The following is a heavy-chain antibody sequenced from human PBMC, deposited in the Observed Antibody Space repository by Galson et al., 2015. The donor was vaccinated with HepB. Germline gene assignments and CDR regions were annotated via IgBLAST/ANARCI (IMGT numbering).Heavy chain of an antibody. CDR2: IWYDGSKN. V-gene: IGHV3-33*01. CDR3: ARGRGADYGGNTGHFDY. J-gene: IGHJ4*02. CDR1: GFILSSYG. D-gene: IGHD4-23*01. Sequence: SLRLACAVSGFILSSYGMHWARPAPGKGLGWAAVIWYDGSKNYYADAVKGRFTISRDNSKITLNLQLDSLRVEDTAMFYCARGRGADYGGNTGHFDYWGQGTLVTVSS.